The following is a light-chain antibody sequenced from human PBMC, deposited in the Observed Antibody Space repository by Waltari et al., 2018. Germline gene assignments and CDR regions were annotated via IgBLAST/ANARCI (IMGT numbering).Light chain of an antibody. Sequence: QSALTQPASVSGSPGQSITISCTGTSSDIGYYTLVSWYQQLPGKAPKFVFYEVHKRPSGVSHRFSGSTSCNTASLRISGVQAGDEGPYYFCSFAGRGTWVFGGGTNLTVL. V-gene: IGLV2-23*02. CDR1: SSDIGYYTL. CDR2: EVH. CDR3: CSFAGRGTWV. J-gene: IGLJ3*02.